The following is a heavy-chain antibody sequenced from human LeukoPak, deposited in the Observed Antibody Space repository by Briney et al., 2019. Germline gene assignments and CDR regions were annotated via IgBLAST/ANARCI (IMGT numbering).Heavy chain of an antibody. J-gene: IGHJ4*02. CDR1: GGSISSYY. Sequence: SETLSLTCTVSGGSISSYYWSWIRQPPGKGLEWIGEINHSGSTNYNPSLKSRVTISVDTSKNQFSLKLSSVTAADTAVYYCAREVDTAKFDYWGQGTLVTVSS. CDR3: AREVDTAKFDY. CDR2: INHSGST. V-gene: IGHV4-34*01. D-gene: IGHD5-18*01.